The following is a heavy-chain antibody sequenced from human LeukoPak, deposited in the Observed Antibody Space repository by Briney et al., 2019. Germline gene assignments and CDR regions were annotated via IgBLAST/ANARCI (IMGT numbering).Heavy chain of an antibody. CDR2: ISSSGSTI. Sequence: GGSLRLSCAASGFTFSNYYMSWIRQAPGKGLEWVSYISSSGSTIYYADSVKGRFTISRDNAKNSLYLQMNSLRAEDTAVYYCARDLGTGVIVVGSFDYWGQGTLVTVSS. J-gene: IGHJ4*02. CDR1: GFTFSNYY. D-gene: IGHD3-22*01. V-gene: IGHV3-11*01. CDR3: ARDLGTGVIVVGSFDY.